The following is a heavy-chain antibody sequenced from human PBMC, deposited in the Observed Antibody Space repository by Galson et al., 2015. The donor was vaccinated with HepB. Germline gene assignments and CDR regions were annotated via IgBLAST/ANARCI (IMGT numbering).Heavy chain of an antibody. Sequence: SLRLSCAASGFTFSSYGIHWVRQAPGKGLEWVALIWYDGSTKYYADSVKGRFTISRDNSKNTLSLQMNSLRAEDTALYYCVRDRAIENYYYGLDVWGQGTTVTVSS. D-gene: IGHD2-2*02. V-gene: IGHV3-33*01. CDR1: GFTFSSYG. J-gene: IGHJ6*02. CDR3: VRDRAIENYYYGLDV. CDR2: IWYDGSTK.